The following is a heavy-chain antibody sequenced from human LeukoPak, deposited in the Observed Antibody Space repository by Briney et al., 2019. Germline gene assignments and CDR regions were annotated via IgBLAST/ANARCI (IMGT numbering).Heavy chain of an antibody. CDR1: GGTFSSYA. V-gene: IGHV1-69*04. J-gene: IGHJ6*02. D-gene: IGHD5-12*01. CDR3: ASNLGGDDVGYYYYYGMDV. CDR2: IIPILGIA. Sequence: GASVKVSCKASGGTFSSYAISWVRQAPGQGLEWMGRIIPILGIANYAQKFQGRVTITADKSTSTAYMELSSLRSEDTAVYYCASNLGGDDVGYYYYYGMDVWGQGTTVTVSS.